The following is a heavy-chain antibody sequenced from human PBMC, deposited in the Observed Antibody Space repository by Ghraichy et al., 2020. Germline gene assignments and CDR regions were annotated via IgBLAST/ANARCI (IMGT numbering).Heavy chain of an antibody. CDR1: GFTFSSYS. Sequence: GGSLRLSCAASGFTFSSYSMNWVRQAPGKGLEWVSSISSSSSYIYYADSVKGRFTISRDNAKNSLYLQMNSLRAEDTAVYYCARQDYDFWSGSPLDYWGQGTLVTVSS. CDR2: ISSSSSYI. V-gene: IGHV3-21*01. CDR3: ARQDYDFWSGSPLDY. D-gene: IGHD3-3*01. J-gene: IGHJ4*02.